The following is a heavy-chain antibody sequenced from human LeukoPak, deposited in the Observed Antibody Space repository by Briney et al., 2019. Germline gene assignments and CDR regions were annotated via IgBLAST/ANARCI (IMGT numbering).Heavy chain of an antibody. CDR2: IKHDGSEQ. J-gene: IGHJ5*02. CDR1: GLTFDDYG. Sequence: GGSLRLSCAASGLTFDDYGMNWVRQAPGKGLEWVANIKHDGSEQIYVDSVKGRFTISRDNAKDSVYLQMNSLRAEDTAVYYCTRGLGEHGGVSDRWGQGTLVIVS. D-gene: IGHD3-16*01. CDR3: TRGLGEHGGVSDR. V-gene: IGHV3-7*01.